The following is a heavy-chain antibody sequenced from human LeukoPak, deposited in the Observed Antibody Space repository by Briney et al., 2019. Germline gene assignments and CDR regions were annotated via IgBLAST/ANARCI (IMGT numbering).Heavy chain of an antibody. J-gene: IGHJ4*02. Sequence: GTSLRLSCAASGFTFSGSDMHWVRQAPGKGLEWVATISYDGGKKNYAAAVQGRFTVSRDNPVNTLNLQMNSLRVEDTALYYCAKDGQAVGEYYFDYWGQGTLITVSS. CDR2: ISYDGGKK. V-gene: IGHV3-30*18. CDR3: AKDGQAVGEYYFDY. CDR1: GFTFSGSD. D-gene: IGHD6-19*01.